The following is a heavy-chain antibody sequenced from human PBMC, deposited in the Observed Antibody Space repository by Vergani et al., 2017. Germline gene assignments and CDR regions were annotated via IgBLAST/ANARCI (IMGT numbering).Heavy chain of an antibody. V-gene: IGHV1-46*03. CDR2: INPSGGHT. Sequence: QVQVVQSGAEVKKSGASVKVSCKTSGYTFSNYYMHWVRQAPGQGLEWMGIINPSGGHTNYAQKFQGRFTMTRDTSTSTVYMELSSLRSEDTAIYYCARGDYGILTGYQYWGQGTLVTVSA. D-gene: IGHD3-9*01. CDR1: GYTFSNYY. CDR3: ARGDYGILTGYQY. J-gene: IGHJ4*02.